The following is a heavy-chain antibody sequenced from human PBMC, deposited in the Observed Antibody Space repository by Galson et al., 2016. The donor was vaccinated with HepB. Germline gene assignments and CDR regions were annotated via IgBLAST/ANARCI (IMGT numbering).Heavy chain of an antibody. CDR2: ISFDGGNT. Sequence: SLRLSCAGSGFSFMNFAMYWFRQAPGKGLEWVAVISFDGGNTHYADSVKGRCTISRDISINTLFLEMFSLRTEDTATYYCAFNPGPEDVWGQGTTVTVSS. J-gene: IGHJ6*02. CDR3: AFNPGPEDV. D-gene: IGHD1-14*01. CDR1: GFSFMNFA. V-gene: IGHV3-30*04.